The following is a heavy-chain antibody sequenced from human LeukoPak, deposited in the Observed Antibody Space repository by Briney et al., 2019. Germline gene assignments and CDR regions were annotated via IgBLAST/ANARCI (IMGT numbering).Heavy chain of an antibody. CDR1: GFTFSSYA. CDR3: AKQSGLKGPYDILTGYLYYFDY. Sequence: GGSLRLSCAASGFTFSSYAMSWVRQAPGKGLEWVSAISGSGGSTYYADSVKGRLTISRDNSKNTLYLQMNSLRAEDTAVYYCAKQSGLKGPYDILTGYLYYFDYWGQGTLVTVSS. J-gene: IGHJ4*02. CDR2: ISGSGGST. V-gene: IGHV3-23*01. D-gene: IGHD3-9*01.